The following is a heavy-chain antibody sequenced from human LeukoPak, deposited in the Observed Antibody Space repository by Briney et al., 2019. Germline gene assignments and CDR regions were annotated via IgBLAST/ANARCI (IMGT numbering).Heavy chain of an antibody. CDR1: GGSFSSYY. CDR2: IYYSGST. CDR3: ARGTGYSGYDYYFDY. Sequence: SETLSLTCAVYGGSFSSYYWSWIRQPPGKGLEWIGYIYYSGSTNYNPSLKSRVTISVDTSKNQFSLKLSSVTAADTAVYYCARGTGYSGYDYYFDYWGQGTLVTVSS. D-gene: IGHD5-12*01. V-gene: IGHV4-59*01. J-gene: IGHJ4*02.